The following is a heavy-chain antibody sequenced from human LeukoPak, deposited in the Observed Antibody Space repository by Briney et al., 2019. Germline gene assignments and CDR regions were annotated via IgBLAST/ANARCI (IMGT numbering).Heavy chain of an antibody. CDR2: ISSSSRYI. CDR1: GFTFSSYS. V-gene: IGHV3-21*01. CDR3: AKARIVVIPPADALDV. Sequence: TGGSLRLSCAASGFTFSSYSINWVRQAPGKGLEWVSSISSSSRYIYYADSVKGRFTISRDNSKNTLHLQMNSLRAEDTAVYYCAKARIVVIPPADALDVWGQGTLVTVSS. J-gene: IGHJ3*01. D-gene: IGHD3-22*01.